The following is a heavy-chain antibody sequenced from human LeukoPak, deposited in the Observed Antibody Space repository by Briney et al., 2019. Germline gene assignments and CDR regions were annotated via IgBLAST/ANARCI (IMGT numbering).Heavy chain of an antibody. D-gene: IGHD3-3*01. CDR2: IYYSGST. CDR1: GGSISSGGYY. Sequence: SETLSLTCTVSGGSISSGGYYWSWIRQHPGKGLEWIGYIYYSGSTYYNPSLKSRVTISVDTSKNRFSLKLSSVTAADTAVYYCARAGGFFSPFGYWGQGTLVTVSS. J-gene: IGHJ4*02. V-gene: IGHV4-31*03. CDR3: ARAGGFFSPFGY.